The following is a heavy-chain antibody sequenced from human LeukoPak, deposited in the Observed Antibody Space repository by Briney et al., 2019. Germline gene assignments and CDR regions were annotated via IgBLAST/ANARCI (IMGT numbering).Heavy chain of an antibody. CDR3: ARVKGSGYYYVFDY. Sequence: SETLSLTCTVSGGSISSNYWSWIRQSPGKGLEWIGYIHYSGSTSYNPSLKSRVTISVDTSKNQSSLKLSSVTAADTAVYYCARVKGSGYYYVFDYWGQGTLVTVSS. J-gene: IGHJ4*02. CDR2: IHYSGST. D-gene: IGHD3-22*01. V-gene: IGHV4-59*01. CDR1: GGSISSNY.